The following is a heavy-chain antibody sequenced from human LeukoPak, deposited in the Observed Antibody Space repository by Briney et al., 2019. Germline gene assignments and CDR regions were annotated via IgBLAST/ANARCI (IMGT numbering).Heavy chain of an antibody. CDR2: INHSGST. CDR1: GGSFSGYY. J-gene: IGHJ4*02. Sequence: SETLSLTCAVYGGSFSGYYWSWIRQPPGKGLEWIGEINHSGSTNYNLSLKSRVTISVDTSKNQFSLKLSSVTAADTAVYYCARDPAMIWGAFDYWGQGTLVTVSS. CDR3: ARDPAMIWGAFDY. V-gene: IGHV4-34*01. D-gene: IGHD3-22*01.